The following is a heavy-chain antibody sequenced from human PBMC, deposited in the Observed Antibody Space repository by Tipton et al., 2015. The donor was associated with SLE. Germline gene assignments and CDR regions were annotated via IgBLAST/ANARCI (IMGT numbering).Heavy chain of an antibody. D-gene: IGHD3-22*01. Sequence: QLVQSGAEVKKPGESLKISCKGSGYSFTSYWIGWVRQMPGKGLEWMGIIYPGDSDTRYSPSFQGQVTISADKSISTAYLQWSSLKASDTAMYYCARDSSRYYDSSGFDYWGQGTLVTVSS. J-gene: IGHJ4*02. V-gene: IGHV5-51*03. CDR2: IYPGDSDT. CDR1: GYSFTSYW. CDR3: ARDSSRYYDSSGFDY.